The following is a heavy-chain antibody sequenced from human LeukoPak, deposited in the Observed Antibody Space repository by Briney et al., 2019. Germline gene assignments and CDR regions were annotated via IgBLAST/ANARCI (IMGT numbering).Heavy chain of an antibody. CDR1: AFTVSHTY. CDR3: AKTNYFDSSGDKPYTAHFDY. CDR2: IGGSGGKT. V-gene: IGHV3-23*01. Sequence: GGSLRLSCPASAFTVSHTYMGWVRQAPGKGLEWVSAIGGSGGKTFYAESVKGRFTISRDISKNTLFLQMDSLRAEDTAIYYCAKTNYFDSSGDKPYTAHFDYWGQGTLVTVSS. D-gene: IGHD3-22*01. J-gene: IGHJ4*02.